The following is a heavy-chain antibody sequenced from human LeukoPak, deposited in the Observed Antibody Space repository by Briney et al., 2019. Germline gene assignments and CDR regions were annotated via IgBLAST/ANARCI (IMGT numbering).Heavy chain of an antibody. J-gene: IGHJ4*02. V-gene: IGHV1-8*01. D-gene: IGHD3-22*01. CDR1: GYTFTSYD. CDR3: ARGGYDSSGFDFDY. CDR2: MNPNSGNT. Sequence: ASVKVSCKASGYTFTSYDINWVRQATGQGLEWMGWMNPNSGNTGYAQKFQGRVTITRNTSISTAYMELSSLRSEDTAVYYCARGGYDSSGFDFDYWGQGTLVTVSS.